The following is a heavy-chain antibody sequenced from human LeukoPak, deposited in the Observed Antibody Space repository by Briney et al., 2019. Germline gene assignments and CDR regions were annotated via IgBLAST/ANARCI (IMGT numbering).Heavy chain of an antibody. D-gene: IGHD2-15*01. CDR3: ARHIDTAYYWLDP. Sequence: NPSETLSLTCTVSGGSISNFYWSWVRQPPGKGLEWIGSIHYSGTTHYNPSVKGRVTISVDTSKNQLSLQLTSVTAADTAIYYCARHIDTAYYWLDPWGQGALVTVSS. V-gene: IGHV4-59*08. J-gene: IGHJ5*02. CDR2: IHYSGTT. CDR1: GGSISNFY.